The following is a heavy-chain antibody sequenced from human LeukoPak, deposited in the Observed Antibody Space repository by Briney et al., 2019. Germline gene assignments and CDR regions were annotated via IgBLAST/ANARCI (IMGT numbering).Heavy chain of an antibody. V-gene: IGHV7-4-1*02. CDR3: ARDNPYYYDSSGYYWFDP. D-gene: IGHD3-22*01. CDR1: GYIFTSYY. CDR2: INTNTGNP. J-gene: IGHJ5*02. Sequence: ASVKVSCKASGYIFTSYYIHWVRQAPGQGLEWMGWINTNTGNPTYAQGFTGRFVFSLDTSVSTAYLQISSLKAEDTAVYYCARDNPYYYDSSGYYWFDPWGQGTLVTVSS.